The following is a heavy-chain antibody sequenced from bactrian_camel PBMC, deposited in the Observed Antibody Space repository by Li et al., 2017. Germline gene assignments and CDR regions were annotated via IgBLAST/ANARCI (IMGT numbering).Heavy chain of an antibody. V-gene: IGHV3S55*01. CDR3: ARGPRVRSGGYCYLEAAPHNY. Sequence: HVQLVESGGGSVQAGGSLRLSCDVARLTYERFMYCMGWFHQAPGQEREGVATVSGDGSTTYADSEKGRFTISQDNVKNTLYLQMNSLKPEDSAMYYCARGPRVRSGGYCYLEAAPHNYWGQGTQVTVS. J-gene: IGHJ4*01. CDR2: VSGDGST. CDR1: RLTYERFMYC. D-gene: IGHD1*01.